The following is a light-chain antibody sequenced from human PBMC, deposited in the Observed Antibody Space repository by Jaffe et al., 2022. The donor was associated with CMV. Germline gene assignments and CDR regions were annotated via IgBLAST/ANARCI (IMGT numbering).Light chain of an antibody. J-gene: IGLJ3*02. CDR3: QVWDSSSDHLCWV. CDR1: NIGSKS. V-gene: IGLV3-21*04. CDR2: YDS. Sequence: SYVLTQPPSVSVAPGKTARITCGGNNIGSKSVHWYQQKPGQAPVLVIYYDSDRPSGIPERFSGSNSGNTATLTISRVEAGDEADYYCQVWDSSSDHLCWVFGGGTKLTVL.